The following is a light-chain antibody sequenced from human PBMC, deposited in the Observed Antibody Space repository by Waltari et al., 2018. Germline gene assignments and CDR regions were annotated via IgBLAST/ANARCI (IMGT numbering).Light chain of an antibody. CDR2: DAS. Sequence: EVVMTQSPATLSVSPGGRATLPCRASQSIATNLAGYQQRRGQAPKLLIFDASTRATSISGRFSGSGSGTEFTLTISSLQSEDSAVYYCQQYNRWPPITFGQGTRLEIK. J-gene: IGKJ5*01. CDR3: QQYNRWPPIT. V-gene: IGKV3-15*01. CDR1: QSIATN.